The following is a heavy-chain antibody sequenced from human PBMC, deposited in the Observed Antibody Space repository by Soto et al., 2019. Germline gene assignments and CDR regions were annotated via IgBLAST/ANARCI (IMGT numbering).Heavy chain of an antibody. CDR2: MNPNSGNT. V-gene: IGHV1-8*01. D-gene: IGHD3-22*01. Sequence: QVQLVQSGAEVKKPGASVKVSCKASGYTFTSYDINWVRQATGQVLEWMGWMNPNSGNTGYAQKFQGRVTMTRNTSISTAYMELSSLRSEDTAVYYCARGGRLAAAVDYYDSSGYLGYWGQGTLVTVSS. CDR3: ARGGRLAAAVDYYDSSGYLGY. CDR1: GYTFTSYD. J-gene: IGHJ4*02.